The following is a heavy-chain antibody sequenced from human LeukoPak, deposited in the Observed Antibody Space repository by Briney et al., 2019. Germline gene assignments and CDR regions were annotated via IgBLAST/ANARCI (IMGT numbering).Heavy chain of an antibody. CDR1: GGSFSGYY. J-gene: IGHJ3*02. V-gene: IGHV4-34*09. CDR2: INHSGST. CDR3: ARVGPTHHAFDI. Sequence: SETLSLTCAVYGGSFSGYYWSWIRQPPGKGLEWIGEINHSGSTNYNPSLKSRVTISVDTSKNQFSLKLSSVTAADTAVYYCARVGPTHHAFDIWGQGTMVTVSS.